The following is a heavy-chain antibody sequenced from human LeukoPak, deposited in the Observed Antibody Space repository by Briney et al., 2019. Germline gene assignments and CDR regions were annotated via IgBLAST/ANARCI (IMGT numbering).Heavy chain of an antibody. Sequence: HPGRSLRLSCAASGFTFSSYGMHWVRQAPGKGLEWVAVIWYDGSNKYYADSVKGRFTISRDNSKNTLYLQMNSLRAEDTAVYYCAKAPRPWVGGATGSRYYFDYWGQGTLVTVSS. CDR1: GFTFSSYG. D-gene: IGHD1-26*01. CDR3: AKAPRPWVGGATGSRYYFDY. J-gene: IGHJ4*02. V-gene: IGHV3-33*06. CDR2: IWYDGSNK.